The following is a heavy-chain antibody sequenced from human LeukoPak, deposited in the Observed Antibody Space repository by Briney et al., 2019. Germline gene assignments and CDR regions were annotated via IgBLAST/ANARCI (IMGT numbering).Heavy chain of an antibody. CDR1: GGSISSYY. CDR3: AGRVGDSAFDI. J-gene: IGHJ3*02. Sequence: SETLSLTCTVSGGSISSYYWSWIRQPPGKGLEWIGYIYYSGNTNYNPSLKSRVTISVDTSKNQFSLKLSSLTAADTAVYYCAGRVGDSAFDIWGPGTMVTVSS. V-gene: IGHV4-59*01. D-gene: IGHD1-26*01. CDR2: IYYSGNT.